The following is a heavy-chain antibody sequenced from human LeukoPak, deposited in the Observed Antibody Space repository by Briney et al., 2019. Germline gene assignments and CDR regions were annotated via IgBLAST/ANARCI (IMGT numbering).Heavy chain of an antibody. Sequence: AGGSLRLSCAASGFTFSSYWMSWVRQAPGKGLEWVAFIRYDGSNKYYADSVKGRFTISRDNSKNTLYLQMNSLRAEDTAVYYCAKDGSPIVVVPAAPDYWGQGTLVTVSS. CDR3: AKDGSPIVVVPAAPDY. D-gene: IGHD2-2*01. CDR2: IRYDGSNK. V-gene: IGHV3-30*02. CDR1: GFTFSSYW. J-gene: IGHJ4*02.